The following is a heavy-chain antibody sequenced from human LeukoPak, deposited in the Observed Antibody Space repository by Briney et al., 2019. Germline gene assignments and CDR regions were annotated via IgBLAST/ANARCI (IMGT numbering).Heavy chain of an antibody. CDR2: TYYRSKWYN. V-gene: IGHV6-1*01. J-gene: IGHJ3*02. CDR3: ARVPYYDFQADAFDI. Sequence: SRTLSLTCAISGDIVSANGAAWNWIRQSPSRGLEWLGRTYYRSKWYNDYAVSVKSRITINPDTSKNQFSLQLNSVTPEDTAVYYCARVPYYDFQADAFDIWGQGTMVAVSS. D-gene: IGHD3-3*01. CDR1: GDIVSANGAA.